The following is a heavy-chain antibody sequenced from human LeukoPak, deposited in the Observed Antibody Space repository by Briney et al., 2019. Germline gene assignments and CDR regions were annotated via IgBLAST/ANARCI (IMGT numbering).Heavy chain of an antibody. Sequence: ASVKVSCKASGYTFTSYGISWVRQAPGQALEWMGWIRAYNGNTNYAQKLQGRVTMTTDTSTSTAYMELRSLRSDDTAVYYCARVVFDLWELPYYFDYWGQGTLVTVSS. CDR2: IRAYNGNT. D-gene: IGHD1-26*01. CDR3: ARVVFDLWELPYYFDY. V-gene: IGHV1-18*01. J-gene: IGHJ4*02. CDR1: GYTFTSYG.